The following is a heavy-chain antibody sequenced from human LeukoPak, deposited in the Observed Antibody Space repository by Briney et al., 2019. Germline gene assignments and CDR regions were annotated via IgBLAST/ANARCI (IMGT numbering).Heavy chain of an antibody. CDR2: IKQDGSEK. CDR3: ARLVRGVDH. Sequence: PGGSLRLSCAASGFTFSTYWLTWVRQAPGKGLEWVANIKQDGSEKYYVDSVKGRFTISRDNAKNSLYLQMHSLRAEDTSVYYCARLVRGVDHWGQGTLVTVSS. CDR1: GFTFSTYW. J-gene: IGHJ4*02. V-gene: IGHV3-7*01. D-gene: IGHD3-10*01.